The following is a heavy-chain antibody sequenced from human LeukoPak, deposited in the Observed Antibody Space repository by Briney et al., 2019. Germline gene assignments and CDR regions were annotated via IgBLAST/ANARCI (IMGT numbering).Heavy chain of an antibody. J-gene: IGHJ4*02. CDR3: ARDPLDSSGYSYYFDY. D-gene: IGHD3-22*01. CDR1: GFTFSSYA. CDR2: ISYDGSNK. Sequence: GRSLRLSCAASGFTFSSYAMHWVRQAPGKGLEWVAVISYDGSNKYYADSVKGRFTISRDNSKNTLYLQVNSLRAEDTAVYYCARDPLDSSGYSYYFDYWGQGTLVTVSS. V-gene: IGHV3-30*04.